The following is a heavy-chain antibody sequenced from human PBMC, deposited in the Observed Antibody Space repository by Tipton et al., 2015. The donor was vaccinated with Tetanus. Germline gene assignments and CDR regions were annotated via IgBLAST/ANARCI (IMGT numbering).Heavy chain of an antibody. V-gene: IGHV4-59*01. CDR2: IYYSGDT. J-gene: IGHJ5*02. CDR3: ARSHVFRLTLFGEEIPRSGRFDP. D-gene: IGHD3-3*01. Sequence: LRLSCTVSGGSISNYYWNWIRQSPGKGLEWLGDIYYSGDTDYNPSLQSRATISLDTANNHFSLRLSSVTAADTAVYYCARSHVFRLTLFGEEIPRSGRFDPWGQGTLVTVSS. CDR1: GGSISNYY.